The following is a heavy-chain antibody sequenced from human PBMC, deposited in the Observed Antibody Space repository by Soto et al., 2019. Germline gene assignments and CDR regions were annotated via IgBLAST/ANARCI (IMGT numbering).Heavy chain of an antibody. J-gene: IGHJ4*02. Sequence: GGSLRLSCAASGFTFNSYSMNWVRQAPGKGLEWVSYISSSSSTIYYADSVKGRFTLSRDNAKNSLYLQMSSLRAEDTAVYYCARDQSRYSGYPFDYWGQGKMVTVSS. D-gene: IGHD6-25*01. CDR3: ARDQSRYSGYPFDY. CDR1: GFTFNSYS. CDR2: ISSSSSTI. V-gene: IGHV3-48*01.